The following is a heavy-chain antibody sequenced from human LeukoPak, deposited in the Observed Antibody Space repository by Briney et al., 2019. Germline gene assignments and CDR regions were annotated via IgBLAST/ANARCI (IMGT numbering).Heavy chain of an antibody. CDR1: GFTFSNYD. J-gene: IGHJ3*02. D-gene: IGHD6-19*01. Sequence: GGSLRLSCAASGFTFSNYDMHWVRQATGKGLEWVSGIGTAGDIYYPGSVKGRFTISRDNAKNTLYLQMNSLRAEDTAVYYCAKDLSSGWPDAFDIWGQGTMVTVSS. CDR3: AKDLSSGWPDAFDI. CDR2: IGTAGDI. V-gene: IGHV3-13*01.